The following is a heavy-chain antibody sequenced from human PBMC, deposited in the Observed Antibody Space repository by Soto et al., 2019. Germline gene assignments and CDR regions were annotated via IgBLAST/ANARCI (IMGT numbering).Heavy chain of an antibody. J-gene: IGHJ4*02. D-gene: IGHD5-12*01. Sequence: QVQLQESGPGLVKPSGTLSLTCAVSGGSISSSNWWSWVRQPPGKGLEWIGEISHSGGTNYNPSLNSRVTTSVDKSQNQFSLKLSSVTAAATAVYYCATGDSGYAPLDYWGQGTLVTVSS. CDR2: ISHSGGT. V-gene: IGHV4-4*02. CDR3: ATGDSGYAPLDY. CDR1: GGSISSSNW.